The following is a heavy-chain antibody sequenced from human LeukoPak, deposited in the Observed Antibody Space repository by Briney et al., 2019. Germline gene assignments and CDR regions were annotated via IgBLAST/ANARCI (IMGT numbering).Heavy chain of an antibody. CDR2: ISSSSSNI. V-gene: IGHV3-48*01. J-gene: IGHJ3*02. D-gene: IGHD3-3*01. CDR1: GFTFSSYS. Sequence: GGSLRLSCAASGFTFSSYSMNWVRQAPGKGLEWVSYISSSSSNIYSADSVKGRFTISRDNAKNSLYLQMNSLRAEDTAVYYCARVFRPSLTVFIIRGAFDIWGQGTMVTVSS. CDR3: ARVFRPSLTVFIIRGAFDI.